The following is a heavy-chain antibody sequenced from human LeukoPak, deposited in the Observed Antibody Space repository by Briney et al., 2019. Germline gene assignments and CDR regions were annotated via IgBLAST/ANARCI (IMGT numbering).Heavy chain of an antibody. D-gene: IGHD5-18*01. CDR3: ARAGRGFSYGYLDY. J-gene: IGHJ4*02. Sequence: GGSLRLSCAASGFTFSDYYMSWIRQAPGRGLEWISYISSSGSTLYYGDSVKGRFTISRDNAKNSLYLQMNSLRAEDTAVYYCARAGRGFSYGYLDYWGQGSLVTVSS. V-gene: IGHV3-11*04. CDR2: ISSSGSTL. CDR1: GFTFSDYY.